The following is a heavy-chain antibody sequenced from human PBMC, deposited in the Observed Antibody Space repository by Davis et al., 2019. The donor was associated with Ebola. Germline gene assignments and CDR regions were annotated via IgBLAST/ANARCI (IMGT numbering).Heavy chain of an antibody. J-gene: IGHJ3*02. CDR3: ARGGVWWDAFDI. V-gene: IGHV1-8*01. CDR2: MNPNSGNT. D-gene: IGHD2-15*01. Sequence: AASVKVSCKASGYTFTSYDINWVRQAPGQGLEWMGWMNPNSGNTGYARKFQGRVTMTRNTSISTAYMELSSLRSEDTAVYYCARGGVWWDAFDIWGQGTMVTVSS. CDR1: GYTFTSYD.